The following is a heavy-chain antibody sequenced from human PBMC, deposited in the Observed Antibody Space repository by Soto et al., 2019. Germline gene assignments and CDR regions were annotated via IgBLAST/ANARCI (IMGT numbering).Heavy chain of an antibody. CDR3: ARGYGDYVSAY. Sequence: QVQLQESGPGLVKPSETLSLTCTVSGGSIRSYYWRWIRQSPGKGLEWIGSIYYSGSTNYNPSLKSRVTISVDTSKNQFSLKVSSVTAADTAVYYCARGYGDYVSAYWGQGTLVTVSS. CDR1: GGSIRSYY. CDR2: IYYSGST. J-gene: IGHJ4*02. V-gene: IGHV4-59*01. D-gene: IGHD4-17*01.